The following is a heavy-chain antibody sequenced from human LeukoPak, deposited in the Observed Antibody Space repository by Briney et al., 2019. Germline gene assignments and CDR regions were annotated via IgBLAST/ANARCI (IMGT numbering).Heavy chain of an antibody. CDR3: ARGRGACC. V-gene: IGHV4-34*01. D-gene: IGHD2-21*01. CDR1: GGSFSGYY. Sequence: SETLSLTCAVYGGSFSGYYWSWIRQPPGKGLEWIGEINHSGSTNYNPSLKSRVTISVDTSKNQFSLKLSSVTAADTAVYYCARGRGACCWGQGTLVTVSS. CDR2: INHSGST. J-gene: IGHJ4*02.